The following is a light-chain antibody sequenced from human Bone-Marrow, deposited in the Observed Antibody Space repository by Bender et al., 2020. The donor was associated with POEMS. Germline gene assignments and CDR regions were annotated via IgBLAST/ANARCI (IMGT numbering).Light chain of an antibody. Sequence: QSALTQPASVSGSRGQSITISCTGTSSDVGTHNLVSWYQQHPGKAPKLLIYEVTKRPSGISNRFSGSESGNTASLTIFGLQAEDEADYYCTSITTSSPVVFGGGTTVTVL. CDR2: EVT. J-gene: IGLJ2*01. CDR1: SSDVGTHNL. V-gene: IGLV2-14*02. CDR3: TSITTSSPVV.